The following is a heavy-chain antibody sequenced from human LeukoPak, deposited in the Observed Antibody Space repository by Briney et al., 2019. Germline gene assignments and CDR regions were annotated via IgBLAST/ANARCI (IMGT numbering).Heavy chain of an antibody. CDR1: GFTFSSYW. CDR3: ARAGFGYSYGYQEYYFDY. J-gene: IGHJ4*02. V-gene: IGHV3-7*01. Sequence: GGSLRLSCAASGFTFSSYWMSWVRLAPGKGLEWVANIKQDGSEKYYVDSVKGRFTISRDNAKNSLYLQMNSLRAEDTAVYYCARAGFGYSYGYQEYYFDYWGQGTLVTVSS. D-gene: IGHD5-18*01. CDR2: IKQDGSEK.